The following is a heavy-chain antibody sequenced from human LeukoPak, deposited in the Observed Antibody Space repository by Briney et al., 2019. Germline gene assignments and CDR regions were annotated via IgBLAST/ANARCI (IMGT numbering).Heavy chain of an antibody. Sequence: GGSLRLPCAASGFTFSSYAMSWVRQAPGKGLEWVSAISGSGGSTYYADSVKGRFTISRDNSKNTLYLQMNSLRAEDTAVYYCAKSPDGYYYYYGMDVWGQGTTVTVSS. CDR3: AKSPDGYYYYYGMDV. V-gene: IGHV3-23*01. CDR1: GFTFSSYA. CDR2: ISGSGGST. J-gene: IGHJ6*02.